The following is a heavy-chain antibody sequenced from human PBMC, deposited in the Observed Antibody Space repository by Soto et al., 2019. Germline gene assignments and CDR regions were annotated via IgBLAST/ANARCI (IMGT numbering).Heavy chain of an antibody. Sequence: SETLSLTCTVSGGSISSGDYYWSWIRQPPGKGLEWIGYIYYSGSTYYNPSLKSRVTISVDTSKNQFSLKLSSVTAADTAVYYCARVGGFGSTTIDYWGQGTLVTVSS. V-gene: IGHV4-30-4*01. D-gene: IGHD3-10*01. CDR2: IYYSGST. J-gene: IGHJ4*02. CDR3: ARVGGFGSTTIDY. CDR1: GGSISSGDYY.